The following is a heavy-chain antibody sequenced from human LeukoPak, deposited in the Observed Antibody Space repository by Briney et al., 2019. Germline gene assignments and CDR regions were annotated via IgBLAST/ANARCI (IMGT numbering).Heavy chain of an antibody. Sequence: PGGSLRLSCAASGFTFSSYAMSWVRQAPGKGLEWVSYISSSSSTIYYADSVKGRFTISRDNAKNSLYLQMNSLRDEDTAVYYCARVFAYYYDSSGPPYYFDYWGQGTLVTVSS. CDR1: GFTFSSYA. J-gene: IGHJ4*02. CDR3: ARVFAYYYDSSGPPYYFDY. D-gene: IGHD3-22*01. V-gene: IGHV3-48*02. CDR2: ISSSSSTI.